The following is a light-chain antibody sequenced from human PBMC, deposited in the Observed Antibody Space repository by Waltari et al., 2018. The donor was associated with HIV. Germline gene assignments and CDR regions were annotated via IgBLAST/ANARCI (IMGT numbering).Light chain of an antibody. CDR2: RNN. J-gene: IGLJ1*01. CDR3: AAWDDTLSGPD. V-gene: IGLV1-47*01. Sequence: QSVLTQPPSACGTPGQRVTISCSGSRSNIGSNYVYWYQQLPGTAPKLLIYRNNERPSGVPDRFSGSKSGTSASLAISGLRSEDEADYYCAAWDDTLSGPDFGTGTKVTVL. CDR1: RSNIGSNY.